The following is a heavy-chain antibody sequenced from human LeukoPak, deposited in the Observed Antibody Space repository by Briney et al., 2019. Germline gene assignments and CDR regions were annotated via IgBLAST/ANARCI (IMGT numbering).Heavy chain of an antibody. D-gene: IGHD6-19*01. CDR2: ISAYNGNT. CDR3: ARDLPTVAGHYFDY. Sequence: ASVKVSCKASGYTFTSYGISWVRQAPGQELEWMGWISAYNGNTNYAQKLQGRVTMTTDTSTSTAYMELRSLRSDDTAVYYCARDLPTVAGHYFDYWGQGTLVTVSS. CDR1: GYTFTSYG. V-gene: IGHV1-18*01. J-gene: IGHJ4*02.